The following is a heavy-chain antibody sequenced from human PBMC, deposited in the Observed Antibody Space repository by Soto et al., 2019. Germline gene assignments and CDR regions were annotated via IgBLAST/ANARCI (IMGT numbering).Heavy chain of an antibody. CDR1: GGSISSGGYS. V-gene: IGHV4-30-2*01. D-gene: IGHD6-19*01. CDR2: IYHSGST. Sequence: QLQLQESGSGLVKPSQTLSLTCAVSGGSISSGGYSWSWIRQPPGKGLEWIGYIYHSGSTYYNPSPKSRVTISVDRSKNQFSRKLSSVTAAATAGYYCARAGGLGAVAADYWGQGTLVTVSS. CDR3: ARAGGLGAVAADY. J-gene: IGHJ4*02.